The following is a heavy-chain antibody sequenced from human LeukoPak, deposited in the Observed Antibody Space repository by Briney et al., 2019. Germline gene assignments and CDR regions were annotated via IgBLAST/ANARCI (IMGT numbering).Heavy chain of an antibody. D-gene: IGHD1-1*01. CDR1: GFTFSSYA. J-gene: IGHJ4*02. V-gene: IGHV3-23*01. CDR2: ISGSGGST. CDR3: AKTYNWNDIGNFDY. Sequence: GGSLRLSCAASGFTFSSYAMSWVRQAPGKGLEWVSAISGSGGSTYYADSVKGRFTISRDNSKNTLYLQMNSLRAEDTAVYYRAKTYNWNDIGNFDYWGQGTLVTVSS.